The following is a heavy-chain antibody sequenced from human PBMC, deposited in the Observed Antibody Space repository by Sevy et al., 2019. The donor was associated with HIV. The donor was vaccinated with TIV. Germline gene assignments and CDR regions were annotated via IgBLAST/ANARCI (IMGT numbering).Heavy chain of an antibody. CDR1: GFTFDDYT. V-gene: IGHV3-43*01. Sequence: GGSLRLSCAASGFTFDDYTMNWVRQAPGKGLEWVSLITWDGGSTYYADSVKGRFTISRDNSKNSLYLQMNSLRTEDNALYYCAKDNSGEGYLGSGYFDYWGQGTLVTVSS. CDR3: AKDNSGEGYLGSGYFDY. CDR2: ITWDGGST. D-gene: IGHD2-15*01. J-gene: IGHJ4*02.